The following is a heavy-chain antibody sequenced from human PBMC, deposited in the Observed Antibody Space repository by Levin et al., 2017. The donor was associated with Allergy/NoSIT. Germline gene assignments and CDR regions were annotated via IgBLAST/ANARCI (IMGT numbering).Heavy chain of an antibody. Sequence: GESLKISCKGSGYSFTSYWIGWVRQMPGKGLEWMGIIYPGDSDTRYSPSFQGQVTISADKSISTAYLQWSSLKASDTAMYYCARPWAGYGGNSRAFDIWGQGTMVTVSS. D-gene: IGHD4-23*01. CDR1: GYSFTSYW. CDR3: ARPWAGYGGNSRAFDI. V-gene: IGHV5-51*01. CDR2: IYPGDSDT. J-gene: IGHJ3*02.